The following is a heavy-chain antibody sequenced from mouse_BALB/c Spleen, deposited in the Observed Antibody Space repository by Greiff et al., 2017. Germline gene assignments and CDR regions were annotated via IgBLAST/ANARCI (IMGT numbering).Heavy chain of an antibody. CDR2: IRLKSNNYAT. CDR3: TRLGAMDY. D-gene: IGHD4-1*01. V-gene: IGHV6-6*02. Sequence: EVKVVESGGGLVQPGGSMKLSCVASGFTFSNYWMNWVRQSPEKGLEWVAEIRLKSNNYATHYAESVKGRFTISRDDSKSSVYLQMNNLRAEDTGIYYCTRLGAMDYWGQGTSVTSPQ. J-gene: IGHJ4*01. CDR1: GFTFSNYW.